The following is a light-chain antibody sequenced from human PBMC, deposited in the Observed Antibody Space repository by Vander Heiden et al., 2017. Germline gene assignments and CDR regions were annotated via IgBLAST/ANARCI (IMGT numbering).Light chain of an antibody. CDR2: LNSDGSH. V-gene: IGLV4-69*01. CDR3: QTWNTGIQV. Sequence: QLVLTQSPSASASLGASVKLTCTLSSGHSNFAIAWHQQQPEKGPRYLMKLNSDGSHSKGDGIPDRFSGSSSGAERYLTISSLQAEDEADYYCQTWNTGIQVFGGGTKLTVL. J-gene: IGLJ3*02. CDR1: SGHSNFA.